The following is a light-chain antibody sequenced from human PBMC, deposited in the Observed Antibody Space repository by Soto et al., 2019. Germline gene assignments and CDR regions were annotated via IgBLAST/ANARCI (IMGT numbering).Light chain of an antibody. J-gene: IGKJ4*02. Sequence: IPLTQCPSFMRVSXGDRVTITCRASKAINSLLAWYQQGPGKAPNLXXYAASTLQSGGPSRFSGSGSATEFTRTISSLQPEDFATYYCQQVNSYPLTFGGGTKVDIK. CDR1: KAINSL. CDR2: AAS. V-gene: IGKV1-9*01. CDR3: QQVNSYPLT.